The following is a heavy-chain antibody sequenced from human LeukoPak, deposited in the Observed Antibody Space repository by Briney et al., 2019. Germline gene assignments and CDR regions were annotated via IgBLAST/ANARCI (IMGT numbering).Heavy chain of an antibody. CDR3: AREGDVDTANPL. CDR2: IIPILGIA. J-gene: IGHJ4*02. D-gene: IGHD5-18*01. V-gene: IGHV1-69*02. CDR1: GGTFSSYT. Sequence: ASVKVSCKASGGTFSSYTISWVRQAPGQGLEWMGRIIPILGIANYAQKFQGRVTITADRSTSTAYMELSSLRSEDTAVYYCAREGDVDTANPLWGQGTLVTVSS.